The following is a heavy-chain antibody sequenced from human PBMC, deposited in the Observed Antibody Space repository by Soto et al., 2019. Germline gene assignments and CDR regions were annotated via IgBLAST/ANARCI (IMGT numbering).Heavy chain of an antibody. D-gene: IGHD3-10*01. Sequence: PSETLSLTCTVSGGSISSSSYYWGWIRQPPGKGLEWIGSIYYSGSTYYNPSLKSRVTISVDTSKNQFSLKLSSVTAADTAVYYCARIHLDYYGSGSYYRVESYYYMDVWGKGTTVTVSS. CDR3: ARIHLDYYGSGSYYRVESYYYMDV. CDR2: IYYSGST. V-gene: IGHV4-39*01. J-gene: IGHJ6*03. CDR1: GGSISSSSYY.